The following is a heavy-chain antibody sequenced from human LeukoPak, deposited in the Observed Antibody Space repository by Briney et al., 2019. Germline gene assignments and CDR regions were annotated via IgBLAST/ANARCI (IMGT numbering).Heavy chain of an antibody. CDR1: GFTYSSYA. V-gene: IGHV3-23*01. D-gene: IGHD3-10*01. J-gene: IGHJ4*02. CDR3: ALASMVQGVTFGY. CDR2: ISGSGGST. Sequence: GGSLRLSCADSGFTYSSYAMSWVRQAPGKGLEWVSAISGSGGSTYYADSVKGRFTISRDNCKNTLYLQMNSLRAEDTAVYYCALASMVQGVTFGYWGQGILVTVSS.